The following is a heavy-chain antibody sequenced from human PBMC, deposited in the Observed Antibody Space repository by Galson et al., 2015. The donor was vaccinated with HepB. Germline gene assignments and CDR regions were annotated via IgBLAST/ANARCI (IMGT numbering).Heavy chain of an antibody. J-gene: IGHJ4*02. V-gene: IGHV3-23*01. D-gene: IGHD1-1*01. CDR3: ARTTWRDKNWPIFDS. CDR2: LTGSSDIT. Sequence: SLRLSCAASGFTFRRNAMSWARQAPGKGLEWVSSLTGSSDITNIADSAKGRFSISRDNSKNTLYLQMNSLRVENTAFYYFARTTWRDKNWPIFDSWGQGTLVTVSS. CDR1: GFTFRRNA.